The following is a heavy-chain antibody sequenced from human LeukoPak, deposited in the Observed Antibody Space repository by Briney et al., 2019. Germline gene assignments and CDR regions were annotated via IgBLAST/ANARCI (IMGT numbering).Heavy chain of an antibody. CDR1: GFTFSSYG. V-gene: IGHV3-30*18. CDR2: ISYDGSNK. D-gene: IGHD1-7*01. Sequence: GRSLRLSCAASGFTFSSYGMHWVRQAPGKGLEWVAVISYDGSNKYYADSVKGRFTISRDSSKNTLYLQMNSLRAEDTAVYYCAKVTRNYDADYWGQGTLVTVSS. J-gene: IGHJ4*02. CDR3: AKVTRNYDADY.